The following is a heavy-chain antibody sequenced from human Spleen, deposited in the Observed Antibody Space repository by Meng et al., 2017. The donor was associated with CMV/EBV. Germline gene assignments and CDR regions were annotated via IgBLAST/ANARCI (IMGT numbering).Heavy chain of an antibody. CDR2: ISASGRIN. Sequence: GESLKISCAASGFTFSTYWMHWVRQAPGKGLEFISFISASGRINYCADSVKGRFTISRDNAKNTLYLQMNSLRAEDTAVYYCANYGGNSEANDAFDIWGQGTMVTVSS. D-gene: IGHD4-23*01. V-gene: IGHV3-48*04. J-gene: IGHJ3*02. CDR1: GFTFSTYW. CDR3: ANYGGNSEANDAFDI.